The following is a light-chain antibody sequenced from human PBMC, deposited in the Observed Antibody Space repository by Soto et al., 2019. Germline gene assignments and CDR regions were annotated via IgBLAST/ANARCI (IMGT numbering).Light chain of an antibody. CDR3: SSYTDSGTVVL. V-gene: IGLV2-14*03. Sequence: QSALTQPASVSGAPGQSITISCTGTSSDVDGYIYVSWYQQHPGKAPKLLIHDVSNGPSGVSHRFSGSKSGNTASLTISGLQAEDEAEYYCSSYTDSGTVVLFGGGTKLTV. CDR2: DVS. CDR1: SSDVDGYIY. J-gene: IGLJ2*01.